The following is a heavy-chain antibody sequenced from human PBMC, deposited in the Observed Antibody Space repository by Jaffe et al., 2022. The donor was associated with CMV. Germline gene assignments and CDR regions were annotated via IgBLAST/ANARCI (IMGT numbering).Heavy chain of an antibody. CDR1: GGSFSGYY. CDR2: INHSGST. V-gene: IGHV4-34*01. D-gene: IGHD3-10*01. Sequence: QVQLQQWGAGLLKPSETLSLTCAVYGGSFSGYYWSWIRQPPGKGLEWIGEINHSGSTNYNPSLKSRVTISVDTSKNQFSLKLSSVTAADTAVYYCARITMVRGVKTFDIWGQGTMVTVSS. J-gene: IGHJ3*02. CDR3: ARITMVRGVKTFDI.